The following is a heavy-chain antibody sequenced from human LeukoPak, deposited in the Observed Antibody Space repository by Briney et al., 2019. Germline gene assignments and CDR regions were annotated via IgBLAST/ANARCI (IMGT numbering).Heavy chain of an antibody. CDR2: IYHGGST. CDR3: ARYRSSGKGDY. D-gene: IGHD6-13*01. CDR1: GYSISSGYC. J-gene: IGHJ4*02. Sequence: PSETLSLTCSVSGYSISSGYCWGWIRQPPGKGLEWIGNIYHGGSTYYNSSLKSRVTMSVDTSKDKFSLRLSSVTAADTAVYYCARYRSSGKGDYWGQGTLVTVSS. V-gene: IGHV4-38-2*01.